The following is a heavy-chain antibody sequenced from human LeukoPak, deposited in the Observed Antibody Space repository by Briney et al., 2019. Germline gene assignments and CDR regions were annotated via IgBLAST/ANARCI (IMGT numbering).Heavy chain of an antibody. CDR1: GFTFSNYA. Sequence: PGGSLRLSCAASGFTFSNYAMSWVRQAPGKGLEWVSGISGSGSGGNTYYADSVKGRFTISRDNSKNTLYLQMNSLRAEDTAVYYCAKVDSQLFPYYFDYWGQGTLVTVSS. CDR3: AKVDSQLFPYYFDY. J-gene: IGHJ4*02. CDR2: ISGSGSGGNT. V-gene: IGHV3-23*01. D-gene: IGHD6-6*01.